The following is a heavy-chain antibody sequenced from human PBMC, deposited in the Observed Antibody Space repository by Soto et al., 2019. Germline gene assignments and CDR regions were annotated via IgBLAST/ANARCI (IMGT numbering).Heavy chain of an antibody. Sequence: PSETLSLTCTVSGGSLGSYYWSWLRQPPGKGLEWIGYVFYTGRANYNASLKSRVSISLDTSNYQFSLKLSSVTAADTAVYYCARDGDVLMTTNPYYCNVMDVWGPGTTVTVSS. D-gene: IGHD4-4*01. J-gene: IGHJ6*02. V-gene: IGHV4-59*01. CDR1: GGSLGSYY. CDR2: VFYTGRA. CDR3: ARDGDVLMTTNPYYCNVMDV.